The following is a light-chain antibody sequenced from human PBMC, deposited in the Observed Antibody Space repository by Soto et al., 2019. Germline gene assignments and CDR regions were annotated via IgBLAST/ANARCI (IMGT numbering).Light chain of an antibody. Sequence: SYELAQPPSVSVSPGQTARTTASGDALPKQYAYWYHQKPGQAPVLVIYKDSERPSGIPERFSGSSSGTTVTLTISGVQAEDEADYYCQSADSSGTYYVFGTGTKVTVL. CDR2: KDS. CDR1: ALPKQY. V-gene: IGLV3-25*02. J-gene: IGLJ1*01. CDR3: QSADSSGTYYV.